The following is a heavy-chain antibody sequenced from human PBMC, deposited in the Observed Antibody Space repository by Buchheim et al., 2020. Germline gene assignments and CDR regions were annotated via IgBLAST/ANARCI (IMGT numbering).Heavy chain of an antibody. D-gene: IGHD6-19*01. J-gene: IGHJ6*02. V-gene: IGHV4-31*03. Sequence: QVQLQESGPGLVKPSQTLSLTCTVSGGSISSCGYYWSWIRQHPGKGLEWIVYIYYIGSTYYNPSLKIRVTISVYTSKNQFSLKLRSVTDADTAVYYCARDQVAVYGMDVWGQGTT. CDR2: IYYIGST. CDR1: GGSISSCGYY. CDR3: ARDQVAVYGMDV.